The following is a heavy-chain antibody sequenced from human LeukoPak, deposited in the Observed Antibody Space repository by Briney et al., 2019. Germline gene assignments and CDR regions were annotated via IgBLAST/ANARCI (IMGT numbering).Heavy chain of an antibody. J-gene: IGHJ4*02. D-gene: IGHD2-15*01. Sequence: SVKVSCKASGGTFSSYATSWVRQAPGQGLEWMGGIIPIFGTANYAQKFQGRVTITADKSTSTAYMELSSLRSEDTAVYYCAILGYCSGGSCYSLLFFDYWGQGTLVTVSS. CDR1: GGTFSSYA. CDR2: IIPIFGTA. CDR3: AILGYCSGGSCYSLLFFDY. V-gene: IGHV1-69*06.